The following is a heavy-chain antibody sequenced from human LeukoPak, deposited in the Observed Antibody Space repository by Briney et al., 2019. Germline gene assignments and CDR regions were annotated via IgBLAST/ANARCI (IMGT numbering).Heavy chain of an antibody. Sequence: GGSLRLSCAASGFTFSDYYMSWIRQAPGKGLEYVANIKQAGSEIYYVDSVKGRFTISRDNAKNSLYLQMNSLRAEDTAVYYCARVRYSSSPYYFDYWGQGTLVTVSS. V-gene: IGHV3-7*05. CDR3: ARVRYSSSPYYFDY. CDR2: IKQAGSEI. CDR1: GFTFSDYY. J-gene: IGHJ4*02. D-gene: IGHD6-13*01.